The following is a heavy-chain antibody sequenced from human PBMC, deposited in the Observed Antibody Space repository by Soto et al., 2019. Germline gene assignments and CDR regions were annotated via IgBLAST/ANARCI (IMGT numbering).Heavy chain of an antibody. CDR1: GFTFSSYE. J-gene: IGHJ4*02. V-gene: IGHV3-48*03. CDR3: AREQGPFEY. CDR2: ISSRGDTM. Sequence: EVQLVESGGGLVQPGGSLRLSCIASGFTFSSYEMNWVRQAPGKGLEWISHISSRGDTMYYADSVQGRFTISRDNAKNSVYLQMSSLRVEDTAVYYCAREQGPFEYWGQGTLVTVSS.